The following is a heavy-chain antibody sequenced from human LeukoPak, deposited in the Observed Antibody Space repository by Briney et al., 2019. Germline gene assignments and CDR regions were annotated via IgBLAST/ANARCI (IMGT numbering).Heavy chain of an antibody. CDR1: GFKFSTYG. CDR2: ISNSGGST. D-gene: IGHD3-22*01. V-gene: IGHV3-23*01. J-gene: IGHJ4*02. Sequence: GGSLRLSCVASGFKFSTYGMHWVRQPPGKGLEWVSGISNSGGSTYYADSVKGRFTISRDNSKNTLYLQMNSLRADDTAVYYCARSYYYESNNYYENFDYWGQGTLVTVSS. CDR3: ARSYYYESNNYYENFDY.